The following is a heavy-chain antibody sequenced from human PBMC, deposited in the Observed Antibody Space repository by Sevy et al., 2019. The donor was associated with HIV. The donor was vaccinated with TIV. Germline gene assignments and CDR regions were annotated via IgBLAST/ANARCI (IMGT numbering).Heavy chain of an antibody. V-gene: IGHV1-18*04. CDR1: GYTFTSYG. D-gene: IGHD3-22*01. CDR3: ARASYYYDSSGYANWFDP. Sequence: ASVKVSCKASGYTFTSYGINWVRQAPGQGLEWMGWISAYNGNTNYVQKLQGRVTMTTETSTSTAYMELRSLRSDDTAVYYCARASYYYDSSGYANWFDPWGQGTLVTVSS. J-gene: IGHJ5*02. CDR2: ISAYNGNT.